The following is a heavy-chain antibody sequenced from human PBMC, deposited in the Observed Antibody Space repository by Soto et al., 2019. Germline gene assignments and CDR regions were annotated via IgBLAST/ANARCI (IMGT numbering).Heavy chain of an antibody. D-gene: IGHD2-2*01. CDR2: IYYSGST. CDR1: GGSISSSSYY. Sequence: LSLTCTVSGGSISSSSYYWGWIRQPPGKGLEWIGSIYYSGSTYYNPSLKSRVTISVDTSKNQFSLKLSSVTAADTAVYYCARRNSFVWLVPPATYNWFDPWGQGTLVTVSS. CDR3: ARRNSFVWLVPPATYNWFDP. V-gene: IGHV4-39*01. J-gene: IGHJ5*02.